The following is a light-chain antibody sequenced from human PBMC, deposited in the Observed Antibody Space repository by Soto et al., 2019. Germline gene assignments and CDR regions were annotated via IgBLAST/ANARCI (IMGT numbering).Light chain of an antibody. CDR1: QTISSSY. CDR3: QHYGSSFIT. CDR2: GAF. V-gene: IGKV3-20*01. Sequence: ETVLTQSPGTLSLSPGERATLSCRASQTISSSYLAWFQQKPGQAPRLLIYGAFSRATGIPDRFSGSGSGTDFTLTINTLEPEDFAVFYCQHYGSSFITFGQGTRLEIK. J-gene: IGKJ5*01.